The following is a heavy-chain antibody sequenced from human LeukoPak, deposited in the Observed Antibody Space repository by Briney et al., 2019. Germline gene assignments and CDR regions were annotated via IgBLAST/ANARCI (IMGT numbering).Heavy chain of an antibody. J-gene: IGHJ4*02. Sequence: PGGSLRLSCAASGFTFSSYAMSWVRQAPGKGLEWVSGFSGRGGDTYHADSVKGRFTISRDNSKNMLYLQMNSLRAEDTAVYYCAKRVRATGGPFDYWGQGTLVTVPS. CDR3: AKRVRATGGPFDY. CDR1: GFTFSSYA. CDR2: FSGRGGDT. V-gene: IGHV3-23*01. D-gene: IGHD1-26*01.